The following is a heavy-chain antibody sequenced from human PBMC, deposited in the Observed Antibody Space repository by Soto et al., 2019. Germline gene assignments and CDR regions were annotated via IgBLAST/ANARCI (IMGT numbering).Heavy chain of an antibody. D-gene: IGHD3-10*01. CDR1: GFTFTTYW. J-gene: IGHJ5*02. CDR2: IRQDGGAQ. V-gene: IGHV3-7*03. Sequence: TGGSLRLSCVASGFTFTTYWMSWVRQAPGKGLQWVANIRQDGGAQYYVDSVKGRFTISRDNAKNSVYLQMDSLGVEDTAVYYCVRGGHGSGSYLGSSWGQGILVTVSS. CDR3: VRGGHGSGSYLGSS.